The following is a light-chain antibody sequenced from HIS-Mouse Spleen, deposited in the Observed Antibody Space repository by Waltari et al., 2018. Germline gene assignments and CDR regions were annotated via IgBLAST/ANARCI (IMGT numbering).Light chain of an antibody. V-gene: IGLV3-10*01. Sequence: SYELTQPPSVSVSPGQTARITCSGDALPKKYAYWYQQKSGQAPLLVIYEASKRPSGIPERFSGSSSGKMATLTISGAQVEDEADYYCYSTDSSGNHRVFGGGTKLTVL. CDR2: EAS. CDR1: ALPKKY. J-gene: IGLJ2*01. CDR3: YSTDSSGNHRV.